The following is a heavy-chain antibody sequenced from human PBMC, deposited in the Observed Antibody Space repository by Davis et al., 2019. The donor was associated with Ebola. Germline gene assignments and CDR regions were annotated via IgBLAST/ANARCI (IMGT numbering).Heavy chain of an antibody. D-gene: IGHD3-22*01. CDR3: ARHEYYYDPYWYFDL. J-gene: IGHJ2*01. V-gene: IGHV4-39*01. CDR2: IYYSGST. Sequence: PGGSLRLSCTVSGGSISSSSYYWGWIRQPPGKGLEWIGSIYYSGSTYYNPSLKSRVTISVDTSKNQFSLKLSSVTAADTAVYYCARHEYYYDPYWYFDLWGRGTLVTVSS. CDR1: GGSISSSSYY.